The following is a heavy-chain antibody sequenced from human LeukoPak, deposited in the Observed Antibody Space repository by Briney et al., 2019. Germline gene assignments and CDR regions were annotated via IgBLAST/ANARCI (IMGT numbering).Heavy chain of an antibody. CDR3: ASVVVAANLGAGARPHYYMDV. Sequence: ASVKVSCKASGGTFSSYAISWVRQAPGQGLEWMGGIIPIFGTANYAQKFQGRVTITADKSTSTAYMELSSLRSEDTAVYYCASVVVAANLGAGARPHYYMDVWGKGTTVTVSS. J-gene: IGHJ6*03. D-gene: IGHD2-15*01. V-gene: IGHV1-69*06. CDR2: IIPIFGTA. CDR1: GGTFSSYA.